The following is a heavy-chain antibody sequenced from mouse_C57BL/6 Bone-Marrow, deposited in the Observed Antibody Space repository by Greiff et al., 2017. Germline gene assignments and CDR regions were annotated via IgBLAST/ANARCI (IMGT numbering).Heavy chain of an antibody. D-gene: IGHD1-1*01. CDR1: GYTFTSYG. Sequence: QVQLQQSGAELARPGASVKLSCKASGYTFTSYGISWVKQRTGQGLEWIGEIYPRSGNTYYNEKFKGKATLTADKSSSTAYMELHSLTSEDSAVYCYARLGIYYYSRGYWYFDVWGTGTTVTVSS. CDR3: ARLGIYYYSRGYWYFDV. CDR2: IYPRSGNT. V-gene: IGHV1-81*01. J-gene: IGHJ1*03.